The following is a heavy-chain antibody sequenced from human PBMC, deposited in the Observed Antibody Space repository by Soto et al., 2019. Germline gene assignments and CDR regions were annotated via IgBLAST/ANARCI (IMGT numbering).Heavy chain of an antibody. J-gene: IGHJ4*02. CDR2: ISSSSSYI. Sequence: GGSLRLSCAASGFTFSSYSMNWVRQAPGKGLEWVSSISSSSSYIYYADSVKGRFTISRDNDKNTLYLQMNSLRAEDAAVYDCARDQGSITMVREVFDYWGQGTLVTVSS. D-gene: IGHD3-10*01. V-gene: IGHV3-21*01. CDR3: ARDQGSITMVREVFDY. CDR1: GFTFSSYS.